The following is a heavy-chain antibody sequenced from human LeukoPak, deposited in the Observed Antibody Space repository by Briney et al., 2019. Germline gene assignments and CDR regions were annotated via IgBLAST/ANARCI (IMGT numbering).Heavy chain of an antibody. J-gene: IGHJ6*03. CDR3: ARTLAVAGTNYYYYMDV. D-gene: IGHD6-19*01. CDR1: GGTFSSYA. Sequence: ASVKVSCKASGGTFSSYAISWVRQAPGQGLEWMGGIIPIFGTANYAQKFQGRVTITADKSTSTAYMELSSLRSEDTAVYYCARTLAVAGTNYYYYMDVWGKGTTVTVSS. V-gene: IGHV1-69*06. CDR2: IIPIFGTA.